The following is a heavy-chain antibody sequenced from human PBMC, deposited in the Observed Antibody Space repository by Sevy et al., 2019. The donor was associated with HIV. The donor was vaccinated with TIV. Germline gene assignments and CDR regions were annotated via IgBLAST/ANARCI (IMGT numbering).Heavy chain of an antibody. CDR3: ARIQSGDAFDI. Sequence: GESLKISCAASGFTFSSYSMNWVRQAPGKGLEWVSSISSSSSYIYYADSVKGRFTISRDNAKNSLYLQMNSLRAEDTAVYYCARIQSGDAFDIWGQGTMVTVSS. V-gene: IGHV3-21*01. CDR1: GFTFSSYS. J-gene: IGHJ3*02. CDR2: ISSSSSYI. D-gene: IGHD3-10*01.